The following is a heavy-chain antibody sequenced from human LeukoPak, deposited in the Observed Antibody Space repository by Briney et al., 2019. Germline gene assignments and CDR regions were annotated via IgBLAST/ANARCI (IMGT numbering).Heavy chain of an antibody. CDR3: ARDSSHYYDSSGYYALGY. D-gene: IGHD3-22*01. CDR2: SDPSGGST. CDR1: GYTFTSDY. J-gene: IGHJ4*02. Sequence: ASVKVSCKASGYTFTSDYIHWVRQGPGQGPEWMGVSDPSGGSTANAQKFQGRVTMTRDTSTSTVYMELSSLRSEDTAVYYCARDSSHYYDSSGYYALGYWGQGTLVTVSS. V-gene: IGHV1-46*01.